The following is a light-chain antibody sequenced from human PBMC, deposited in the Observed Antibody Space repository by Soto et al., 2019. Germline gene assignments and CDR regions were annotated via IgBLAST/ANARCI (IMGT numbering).Light chain of an antibody. V-gene: IGKV3-20*01. CDR3: QQYGSPPLIYT. CDR1: QSVSSTY. J-gene: IGKJ2*01. CDR2: GAS. Sequence: ESVLTQSPGTLSLSPGERATLSCRASQSVSSTYLAWYQHKPGQAPRLLIYGASSRATGIPDRFSGSGSGTDFTLTISRLEPEDFAVYYCQQYGSPPLIYTFGQGTKLEI.